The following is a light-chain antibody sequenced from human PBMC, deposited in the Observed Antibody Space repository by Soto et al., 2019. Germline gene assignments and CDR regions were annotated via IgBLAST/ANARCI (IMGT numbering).Light chain of an antibody. V-gene: IGKV3-20*01. CDR3: QQYGNSLT. J-gene: IGKJ4*01. CDR1: QSVSNSN. Sequence: EIVLTQAPGTLSLSPGERGTLSCRASQSVSNSNLAWYQQKSGQAPRLLMYGASRRATGIPDRFSGSGSGTDFTLTINRLEPEDFAVYYCQQYGNSLTFGGGTNVEI. CDR2: GAS.